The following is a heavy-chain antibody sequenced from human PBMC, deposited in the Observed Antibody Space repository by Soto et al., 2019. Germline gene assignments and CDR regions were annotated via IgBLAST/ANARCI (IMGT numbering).Heavy chain of an antibody. V-gene: IGHV3-21*01. CDR2: ISSSSSYI. D-gene: IGHD2-2*01. CDR1: GFTFSSYS. J-gene: IGHJ6*03. Sequence: GGSLRLSCAASGFTFSSYSMNWVRQAPGKGLEWVSSISSSSSYIYYADSVKGRFTISRDNAKNSLYLQMNSLRAEDTAVYYCASAIQGYCSSTSCQGPYYYYMDVWGKGTTVTVSS. CDR3: ASAIQGYCSSTSCQGPYYYYMDV.